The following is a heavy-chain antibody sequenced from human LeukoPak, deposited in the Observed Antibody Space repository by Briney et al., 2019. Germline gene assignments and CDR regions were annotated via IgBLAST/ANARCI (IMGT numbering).Heavy chain of an antibody. CDR1: TRSISGTNYD. Sequence: SETLSLTCTVYTRSISGTNYDWGWIRQPPGKGLEWIGSIHYTVNTYYNPTLKSRVIISVDTSKYQFSLKLGSVSAAETRLYYCARQTPFTAVTTSVDYWGQGTLVTVSS. V-gene: IGHV4-39*01. J-gene: IGHJ4*02. D-gene: IGHD4-11*01. CDR2: IHYTVNT. CDR3: ARQTPFTAVTTSVDY.